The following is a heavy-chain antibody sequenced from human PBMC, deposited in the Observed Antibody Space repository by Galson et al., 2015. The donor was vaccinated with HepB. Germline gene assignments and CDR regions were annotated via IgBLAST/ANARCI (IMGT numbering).Heavy chain of an antibody. CDR2: ISYDGSNK. V-gene: IGHV3-30*18. D-gene: IGHD3-10*01. Sequence: SLRLSCAASGFTFSSYGMHWVRQAPGKGLEWVAVISYDGSNKYYADSVKGRFTISRDNSKNTLYLQMNSLRAEDTAVYYCAKSGVHEAYFDYWGQGTLVTVSS. CDR1: GFTFSSYG. CDR3: AKSGVHEAYFDY. J-gene: IGHJ4*02.